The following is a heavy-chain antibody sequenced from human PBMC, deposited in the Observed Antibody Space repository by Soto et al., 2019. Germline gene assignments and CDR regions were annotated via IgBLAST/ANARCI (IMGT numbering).Heavy chain of an antibody. Sequence: EVQLVESGGDLVQPGGSLRLSCTASGFTLSDNWMTWVRQAPGKGLEWVAHIKEDVSEKNYVDSVKGRFTISRDNAKNSLFLQMNGLRVEDTAVYYCVRGRSLSGYWGQGTLVTVSS. CDR1: GFTLSDNW. J-gene: IGHJ4*02. CDR3: VRGRSLSGY. D-gene: IGHD3-16*01. V-gene: IGHV3-7*04. CDR2: IKEDVSEK.